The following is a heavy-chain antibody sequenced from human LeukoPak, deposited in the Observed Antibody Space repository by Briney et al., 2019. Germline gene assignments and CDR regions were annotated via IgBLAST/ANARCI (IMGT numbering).Heavy chain of an antibody. J-gene: IGHJ4*02. V-gene: IGHV4-59*01. CDR3: ARQGYGSGYYYFDY. Sequence: PSETLSLTCTVSGGSISSYYWSWIRQPPGKGLEWIGYAYYSGTTNYNPSPTSRVTISVDTSKNQFSLKLSSVTAADTAVYYCARQGYGSGYYYFDYWGQGTLVTVSS. CDR2: AYYSGTT. CDR1: GGSISSYY. D-gene: IGHD6-19*01.